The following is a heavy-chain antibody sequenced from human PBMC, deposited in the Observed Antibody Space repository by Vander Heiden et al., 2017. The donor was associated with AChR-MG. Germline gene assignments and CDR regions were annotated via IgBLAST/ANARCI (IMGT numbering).Heavy chain of an antibody. CDR1: GFTFTNYH. Sequence: QVQLVQSVAEVKTPGASLKVSCKTSGFTFTNYHMHWVRQAPGQGLEWVGTINPSLDSTHYAQKFQGRVRMTRDTSTKTVYMDMTSLRPEDTAVYFCARELTGSFYFDFWGQGSLVTVSS. D-gene: IGHD1-26*01. CDR3: ARELTGSFYFDF. V-gene: IGHV1-46*03. CDR2: INPSLDST. J-gene: IGHJ4*02.